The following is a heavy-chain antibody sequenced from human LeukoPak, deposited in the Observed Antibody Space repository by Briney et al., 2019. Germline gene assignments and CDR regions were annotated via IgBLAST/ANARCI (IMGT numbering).Heavy chain of an antibody. Sequence: QPGGSLRLSCAASGFDFSSNWMHWVRHAPGQGLVWVSRIKGDGISTYYADSVKGRFTISRDNSKNTLYLQMSSLRAEDTAVYYCVKGSLLERPIFDYWGQGTLVTVSS. CDR3: VKGSLLERPIFDY. V-gene: IGHV3-74*01. CDR1: GFDFSSNW. D-gene: IGHD1-1*01. J-gene: IGHJ4*02. CDR2: IKGDGIST.